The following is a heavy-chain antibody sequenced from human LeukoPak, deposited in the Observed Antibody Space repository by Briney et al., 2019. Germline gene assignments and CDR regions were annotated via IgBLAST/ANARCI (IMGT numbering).Heavy chain of an antibody. Sequence: HPGGSLRLSCAASGFTFSDHYMDWVRQAPGKGLEWVGRTRNKASSYTTEYAASVKGRFTISRDGSKNSLYLQMNSLKTEDTAVYYCARDVGANTDYWGQGTLVTVSS. CDR3: ARDVGANTDY. CDR2: TRNKASSYTT. D-gene: IGHD1-26*01. J-gene: IGHJ4*02. V-gene: IGHV3-72*01. CDR1: GFTFSDHY.